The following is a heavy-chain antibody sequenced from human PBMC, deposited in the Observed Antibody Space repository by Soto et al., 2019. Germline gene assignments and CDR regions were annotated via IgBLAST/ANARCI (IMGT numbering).Heavy chain of an antibody. CDR1: GDSVSSDSNY. D-gene: IGHD3-3*01. J-gene: IGHJ5*02. CDR2: ISHTGTT. CDR3: AREGGVLRLSNWLNP. Sequence: QLQLQESGPGLVKPSETLSLTCTVSGDSVSSDSNYWSWIRQPPGKRLEWIGYISHTGTTSYNPSLQSRVSMSIDTSKNQFFLELSSVTAADTAIYFCAREGGVLRLSNWLNPWGQGTLVTVSA. V-gene: IGHV4-61*01.